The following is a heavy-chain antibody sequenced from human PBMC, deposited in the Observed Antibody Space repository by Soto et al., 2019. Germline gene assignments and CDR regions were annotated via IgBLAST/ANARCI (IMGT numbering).Heavy chain of an antibody. Sequence: GESLKISCKGSGYSFTSYWIGWVRQMPGKGLEWMGIIYPGDSDTRYSPSFQGQVTISADKSISTAYLQWGSLKASDTAMYYCAGLISADGEANWFDPWGQGTLVTVSS. V-gene: IGHV5-51*01. CDR2: IYPGDSDT. J-gene: IGHJ5*02. D-gene: IGHD3-10*01. CDR1: GYSFTSYW. CDR3: AGLISADGEANWFDP.